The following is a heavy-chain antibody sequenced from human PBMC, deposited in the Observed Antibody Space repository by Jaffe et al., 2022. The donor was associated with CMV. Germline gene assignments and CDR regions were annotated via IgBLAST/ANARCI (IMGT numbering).Heavy chain of an antibody. J-gene: IGHJ4*02. D-gene: IGHD2-21*02. CDR2: IYYSGST. V-gene: IGHV4-59*01. CDR1: GGSISSYY. CDR3: ARAGAYCGGDCYSYFDY. Sequence: QVQLQESGPGLVKPSETLSLTCTVSGGSISSYYWSWIRQPPGKGLEWIGYIYYSGSTNYNPSLKSRVTISVDTSKNQFSLKLSSVTAADTAVYYCARAGAYCGGDCYSYFDYWGQGTLVTVSS.